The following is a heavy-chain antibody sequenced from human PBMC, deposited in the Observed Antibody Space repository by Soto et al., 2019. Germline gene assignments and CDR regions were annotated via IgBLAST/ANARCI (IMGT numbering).Heavy chain of an antibody. CDR2: ISGSGGST. J-gene: IGHJ6*02. V-gene: IGHV3-23*01. D-gene: IGHD2-15*01. CDR1: GFTFSSFW. Sequence: GGSLRLSCAASGFTFSSFWMHRVRQAPGKGLEWVSTISGSGGSTYYADSVKGRFTISRDNSKNTLYLQMNSLRVEDTAVYYCAKPHCSGGSCYCYYGMDVWGQGTTVTVSS. CDR3: AKPHCSGGSCYCYYGMDV.